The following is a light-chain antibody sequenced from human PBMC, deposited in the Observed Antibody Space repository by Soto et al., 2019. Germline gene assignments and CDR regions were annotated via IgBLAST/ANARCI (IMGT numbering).Light chain of an antibody. Sequence: SYELTQPPSVSVSPGQTASITCSGDKLGDKYTCWYQQKPGQSPVLVIYQDNKRPSGIPERFSGSNSGNTATLIISGTQTMDEADYDCQAWDSTSGRVFGTGTKLTVL. CDR2: QDN. J-gene: IGLJ1*01. CDR3: QAWDSTSGRV. CDR1: KLGDKY. V-gene: IGLV3-1*01.